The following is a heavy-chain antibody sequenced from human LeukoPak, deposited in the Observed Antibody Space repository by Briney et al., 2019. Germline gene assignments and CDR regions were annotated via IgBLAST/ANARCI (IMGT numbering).Heavy chain of an antibody. CDR2: IRYDGSNK. CDR3: PKTDKGYYDSSGWTW. J-gene: IGHJ4*02. CDR1: GFTFSSYG. D-gene: IGHD3-22*01. Sequence: GGSLRLSCAASGFTFSSYGMHWVRQAPGKGLEWVAYIRYDGSNKYYADSVKGRFTISRDNSKNTLYLQMNSLRAEDTAVYYCPKTDKGYYDSSGWTWWGQGTLVTVSS. V-gene: IGHV3-30*02.